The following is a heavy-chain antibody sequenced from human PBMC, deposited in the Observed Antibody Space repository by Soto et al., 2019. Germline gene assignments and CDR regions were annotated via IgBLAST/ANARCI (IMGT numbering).Heavy chain of an antibody. Sequence: GGSLRLSCAASGFTFSSYEMNWVRQAPGKGLEWVSYISSSGSTIYYADSVKGRFTISRDNAKNSLYLQMNSLRAEDTAVYYCARDTSDYDFWSGYYWAVKPWDAFDIWGQGTMVTVSS. CDR1: GFTFSSYE. V-gene: IGHV3-48*03. CDR3: ARDTSDYDFWSGYYWAVKPWDAFDI. D-gene: IGHD3-3*01. J-gene: IGHJ3*02. CDR2: ISSSGSTI.